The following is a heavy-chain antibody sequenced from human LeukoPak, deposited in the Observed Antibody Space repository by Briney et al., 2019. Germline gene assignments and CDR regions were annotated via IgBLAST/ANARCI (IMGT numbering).Heavy chain of an antibody. D-gene: IGHD6-13*01. Sequence: SETLSLTCTVSGGSISSGSYYWSWIRQPAGKGLEWIGRIYTSGSTNYSPSLKSRVTISVDTSKNQFSLKLNSVTAADTALYYCARFVGSSWLAFDIWGQGTMVTVSS. CDR2: IYTSGST. V-gene: IGHV4-61*02. J-gene: IGHJ3*02. CDR3: ARFVGSSWLAFDI. CDR1: GGSISSGSYY.